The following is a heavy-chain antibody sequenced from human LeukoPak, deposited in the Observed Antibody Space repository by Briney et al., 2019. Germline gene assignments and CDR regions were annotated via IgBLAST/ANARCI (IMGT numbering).Heavy chain of an antibody. Sequence: GGSLRLSCAASGFTFSSYAMHWVRQAPGKGLEWVSYISSSSSTIYYADSVKGRFTISRDNAKNSLYLQMNSLRAEDTAVYYCAREEAFDIWGQGTMVTVSS. CDR1: GFTFSSYA. J-gene: IGHJ3*02. V-gene: IGHV3-48*04. CDR2: ISSSSSTI. CDR3: AREEAFDI.